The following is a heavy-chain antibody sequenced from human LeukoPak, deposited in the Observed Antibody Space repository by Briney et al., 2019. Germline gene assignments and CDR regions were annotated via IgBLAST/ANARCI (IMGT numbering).Heavy chain of an antibody. CDR1: GFTFSSYS. CDR2: ISSSSSYI. V-gene: IGHV3-21*01. D-gene: IGHD2-2*02. CDR3: ALYCSSTSCYNYYYYGTDV. J-gene: IGHJ6*02. Sequence: GGSLRLSCAASGFTFSSYSMNWVRQAPGKGLEWVSSISSSSSYIYYADSVKGRFTISRDNAKNSLYLQMNSLRAEDTAVYYCALYCSSTSCYNYYYYGTDVWGQGTTVTVSS.